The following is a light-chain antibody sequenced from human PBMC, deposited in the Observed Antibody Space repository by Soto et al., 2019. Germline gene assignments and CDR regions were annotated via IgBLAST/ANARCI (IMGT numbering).Light chain of an antibody. CDR2: EVS. V-gene: IGLV2-14*01. CDR3: SSYTTSSSDV. CDR1: SSDVGGYDY. Sequence: QSVLTQPASVSGSPGQSITMSCTGTSSDVGGYDYVSWYQQHPGEVPKLIIFEVSSRPAWISNRFSASKSGNTASLTISGLQAEDEADYYCSSYTTSSSDVFGTGTKLTVL. J-gene: IGLJ1*01.